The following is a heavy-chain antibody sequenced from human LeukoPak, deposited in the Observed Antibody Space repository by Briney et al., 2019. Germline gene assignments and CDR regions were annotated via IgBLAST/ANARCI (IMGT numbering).Heavy chain of an antibody. CDR3: ARWDDSYGYDY. Sequence: ASVKVSCKATGYTFTGYYMHWVRQAPGQGLEWMGWINPNSGGTNCAQKFQGRVTMTRDTSISTAYMELSRLRSDDTAVYYCARWDDSYGYDYWGQGTLVTVSS. CDR1: GYTFTGYY. V-gene: IGHV1-2*02. CDR2: INPNSGGT. J-gene: IGHJ4*02. D-gene: IGHD5-18*01.